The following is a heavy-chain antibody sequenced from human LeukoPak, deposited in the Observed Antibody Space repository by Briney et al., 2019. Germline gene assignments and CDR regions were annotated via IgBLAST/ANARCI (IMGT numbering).Heavy chain of an antibody. CDR2: FDPEDGET. J-gene: IGHJ4*02. D-gene: IGHD2-15*01. V-gene: IGHV1-24*01. CDR1: GYTLTELS. CDR3: ARDRGIDVDY. Sequence: ASVKVSCKVSGYTLTELSMHWVRQAPGKGLEWMGGFDPEDGETIYAQKLQGRVTMTTDTSTSTAYMELRSLRSDDTAVYYCARDRGIDVDYWGQGTLVTVSS.